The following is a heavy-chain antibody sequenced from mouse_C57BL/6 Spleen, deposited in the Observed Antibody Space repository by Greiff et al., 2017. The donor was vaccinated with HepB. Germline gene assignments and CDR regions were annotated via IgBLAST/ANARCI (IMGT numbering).Heavy chain of an antibody. V-gene: IGHV1-66*01. CDR2: IYPGSGNT. CDR1: GYSFTSYY. CDR3: ARRGDGYYYAMDY. Sequence: VMLVESGPELVKPGASVKISCKASGYSFTSYYIHWVKQRPGQGLEWIGWIYPGSGNTKYNEKFKGKATLTADTSSSTAYMQLSSLTSEDSAVYYCARRGDGYYYAMDYWGQGTSVTVSS. J-gene: IGHJ4*01. D-gene: IGHD2-3*01.